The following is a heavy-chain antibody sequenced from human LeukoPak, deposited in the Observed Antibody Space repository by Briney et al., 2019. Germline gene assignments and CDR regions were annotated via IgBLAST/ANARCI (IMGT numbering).Heavy chain of an antibody. J-gene: IGHJ3*02. V-gene: IGHV3-30*02. D-gene: IGHD6-13*01. Sequence: PGGSLRLSCAGSGFTFSNYGIHWVRQAPGKGLEWVAFIRYGGINKYYADSVKGRFTISRDNSKNTLYLQMNSLRAEDTAVYYCARGRGIAAAGYDAFDIWGQGTMVTVSS. CDR1: GFTFSNYG. CDR2: IRYGGINK. CDR3: ARGRGIAAAGYDAFDI.